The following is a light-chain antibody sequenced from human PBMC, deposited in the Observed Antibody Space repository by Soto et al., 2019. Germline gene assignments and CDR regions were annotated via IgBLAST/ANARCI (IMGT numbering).Light chain of an antibody. Sequence: QPVLTQPPSVSGAPGQRVTISCTGNASNIGAGYEVHWYQQPPGKAPKLLISGHNIRPSGVSNRFSGSKSGNTASLTISGLLPEDEADYYCCSYAGRSPVVFGGGTQLTVL. CDR1: ASNIGAGYE. CDR2: GHN. CDR3: CSYAGRSPVV. V-gene: IGLV1-40*01. J-gene: IGLJ2*01.